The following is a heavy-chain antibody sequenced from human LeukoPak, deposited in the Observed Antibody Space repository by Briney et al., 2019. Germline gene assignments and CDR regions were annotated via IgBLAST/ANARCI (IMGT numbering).Heavy chain of an antibody. CDR2: IIPIFGTT. Sequence: ASVKVSCKASGYTCTTYDINWVRQAPGQGLEWMGGIIPIFGTTNYAQKLQGRVTITADESTSTAYMELSSLRSEDTAVYYCASRTYTYDSSGYYRRNYYFDYWGQGTLVTVSS. J-gene: IGHJ4*02. CDR1: GYTCTTYD. V-gene: IGHV1-69*13. D-gene: IGHD3-22*01. CDR3: ASRTYTYDSSGYYRRNYYFDY.